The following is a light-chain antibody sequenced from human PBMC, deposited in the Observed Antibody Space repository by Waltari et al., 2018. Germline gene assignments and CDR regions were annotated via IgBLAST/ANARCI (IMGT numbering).Light chain of an antibody. J-gene: IGLJ1*01. CDR2: DVS. CDR1: SSDVAGYYY. Sequence: QSALTQPASVTGSPGQSLTISCPGTSSDVAGYYYIPWYQQHPGKAPKLMIYDVSKRPSGVSNRFSGSKSGNTASLTISGLQAEDEAEYYCSSYPSSSTYVFGPGTKVHVL. CDR3: SSYPSSSTYV. V-gene: IGLV2-14*03.